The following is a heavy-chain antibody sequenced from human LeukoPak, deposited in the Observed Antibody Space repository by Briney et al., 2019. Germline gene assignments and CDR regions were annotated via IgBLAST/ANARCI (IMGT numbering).Heavy chain of an antibody. Sequence: GGSLRLSCAASGFTFSSYSMNWVRQAPGKGLEWVSPISSSSSYIYYADSVKGRFTISRDNAKNSLYLQMNSLRAEDTAVYYCARDIGIAVAGSYFDYWGQGTLVTVSS. CDR3: ARDIGIAVAGSYFDY. CDR2: ISSSSSYI. J-gene: IGHJ4*02. V-gene: IGHV3-21*01. CDR1: GFTFSSYS. D-gene: IGHD6-19*01.